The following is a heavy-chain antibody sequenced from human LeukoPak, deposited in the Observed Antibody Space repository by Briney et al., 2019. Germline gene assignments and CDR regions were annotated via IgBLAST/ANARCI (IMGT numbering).Heavy chain of an antibody. CDR2: INHSGST. V-gene: IGHV4-34*01. CDR1: GGSFSGYY. CDR3: ARGLKRFRGPTYYCDSSGQAPLDY. Sequence: SETLSLTCAVHGGSFSGYYWSWIRQPPGKGLEWIGEINHSGSTNYNPSLKSRVTISVDTSKNQFSLKLSSVTAADTAVYYCARGLKRFRGPTYYCDSSGQAPLDYWGQGTLVTVSS. J-gene: IGHJ4*02. D-gene: IGHD3-22*01.